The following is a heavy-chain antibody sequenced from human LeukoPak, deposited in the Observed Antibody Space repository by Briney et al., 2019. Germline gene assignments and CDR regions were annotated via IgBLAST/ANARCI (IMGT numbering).Heavy chain of an antibody. J-gene: IGHJ5*02. D-gene: IGHD3-10*01. V-gene: IGHV4-30-2*01. Sequence: SETLSLTCTVSGGSISSGGYSWSWIRQPPAKGLEWIGYIYHSGSTYYNPSLKSRVTISLDRSKNQFSLKLTSVTAADTAVYYCATVAMVRGSVFDPWGQGTLVTVSS. CDR2: IYHSGST. CDR3: ATVAMVRGSVFDP. CDR1: GGSISSGGYS.